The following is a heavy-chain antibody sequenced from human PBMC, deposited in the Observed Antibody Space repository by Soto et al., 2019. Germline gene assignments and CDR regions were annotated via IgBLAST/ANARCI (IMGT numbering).Heavy chain of an antibody. J-gene: IGHJ5*02. CDR1: GGSISGGDYH. D-gene: IGHD2-2*01. CDR3: AAGSCSSSGCYWFDP. Sequence: PSETLSLTCTVSGGSISGGDYHWSWIRQPPGKGLEWVGYIYDSANYHNSSLKSGVIISVDTSKNQFSLQLSSVTAADTAVYYCAAGSCSSSGCYWFDPWGQGTLVTVSS. CDR2: IYDSAN. V-gene: IGHV4-30-4*01.